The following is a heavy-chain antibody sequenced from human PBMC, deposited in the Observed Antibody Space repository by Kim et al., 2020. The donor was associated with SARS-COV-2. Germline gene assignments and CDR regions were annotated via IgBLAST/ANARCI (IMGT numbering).Heavy chain of an antibody. CDR3: ARDNGDYSYRRNWFDP. V-gene: IGHV1-46*01. CDR2: INPSGGST. D-gene: IGHD4-17*01. J-gene: IGHJ5*02. CDR1: GYTFTSYY. Sequence: ASVKVSCKASGYTFTSYYMHWVRQAPGQGLEWMGIINPSGGSTSYAQKFQGRVTMTRDTSTSTVYMELSSLRSEDTAVYYCARDNGDYSYRRNWFDPWGQGTLVTVSS.